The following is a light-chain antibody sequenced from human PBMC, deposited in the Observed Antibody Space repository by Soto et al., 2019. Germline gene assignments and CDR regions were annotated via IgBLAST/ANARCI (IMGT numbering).Light chain of an antibody. CDR1: QGVRTNY. CDR2: GAS. J-gene: IGKJ4*01. V-gene: IGKV3-20*01. CDR3: QQYGTSPLT. Sequence: VLTQSPATLSLSPGQRATLSCRASQGVRTNYLVWYQQRPGQAPRLLIYGASTRATGIPDRFSGSGSGTDFTLTISRLEPEDFVVYYCQQYGTSPLTFGGGTKVEIK.